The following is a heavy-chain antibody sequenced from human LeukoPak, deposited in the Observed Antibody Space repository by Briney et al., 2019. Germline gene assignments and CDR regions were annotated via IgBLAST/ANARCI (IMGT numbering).Heavy chain of an antibody. V-gene: IGHV4-39*07. D-gene: IGHD3-10*01. CDR1: GDSITSSSYY. Sequence: PSETLSLTCTVSGDSITSSSYYWGWIRQPPGTGLEWIASIYYSGSTSYNPSLKSRVTISIDTSKNQFSLKLSSVTAADAAVYYCARDRHGSGSNIDYWGQGTLVTVSS. CDR3: ARDRHGSGSNIDY. J-gene: IGHJ4*02. CDR2: IYYSGST.